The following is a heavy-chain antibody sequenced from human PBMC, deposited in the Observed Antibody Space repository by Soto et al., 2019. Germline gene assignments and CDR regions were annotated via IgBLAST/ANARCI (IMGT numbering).Heavy chain of an antibody. CDR1: GGSIGSSSNY. Sequence: SETLSLTCTVSGGSIGSSSNYWGWIRQPPGKGLEWIGSIYYSGSTYYNPSLKSRVTISVDTSKNQFSLKLSSVTAADTAVYYCARRDSGYDWAHDYWGQGTLVTVSS. J-gene: IGHJ4*02. CDR2: IYYSGST. CDR3: ARRDSGYDWAHDY. D-gene: IGHD5-12*01. V-gene: IGHV4-39*01.